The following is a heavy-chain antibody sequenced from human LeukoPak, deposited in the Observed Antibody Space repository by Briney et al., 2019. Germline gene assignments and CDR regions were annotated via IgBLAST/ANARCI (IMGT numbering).Heavy chain of an antibody. V-gene: IGHV1-2*02. D-gene: IGHD2-15*01. Sequence: ASVKVSCKASGYTFTGYYMHWVRQAPGQGLEWMGWINPNSGGTNYAQKFQGRVTMTRDMSTSTVYMELSSLRSEDTAVYYCAYAWGSGLFDYWGQGTLVTVSS. CDR3: AYAWGSGLFDY. CDR2: INPNSGGT. J-gene: IGHJ4*02. CDR1: GYTFTGYY.